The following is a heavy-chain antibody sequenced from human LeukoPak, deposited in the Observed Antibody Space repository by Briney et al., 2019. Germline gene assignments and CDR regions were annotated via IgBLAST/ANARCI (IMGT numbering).Heavy chain of an antibody. V-gene: IGHV3-7*01. Sequence: GGSLRLSCAASGFTFSSYWMSWVRQAPGKGLEWVANIKQDGNEKYYVDSVKGRFTISRDNAKNSLFLQMSSLRVEDTAVYYCARFLRAVTGFDYWGQGTLVTVSS. CDR1: GFTFSSYW. CDR2: IKQDGNEK. CDR3: ARFLRAVTGFDY. D-gene: IGHD6-19*01. J-gene: IGHJ4*02.